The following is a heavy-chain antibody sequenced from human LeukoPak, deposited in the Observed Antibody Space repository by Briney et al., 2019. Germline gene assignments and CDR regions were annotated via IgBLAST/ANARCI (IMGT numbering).Heavy chain of an antibody. CDR1: GFTFSSYE. V-gene: IGHV3-48*03. D-gene: IGHD1-1*01. Sequence: GGSLRLSCAASGFTFSSYEMNWVRQAPGKGLEWVSYISSSGSIIYYADSVKGRFTISRDNAKNSLYLQMNSLRAEDTAVYYCARDSNLERGKTYYYYYMDVWGKGTTVTVSS. CDR3: ARDSNLERGKTYYYYYMDV. J-gene: IGHJ6*03. CDR2: ISSSGSII.